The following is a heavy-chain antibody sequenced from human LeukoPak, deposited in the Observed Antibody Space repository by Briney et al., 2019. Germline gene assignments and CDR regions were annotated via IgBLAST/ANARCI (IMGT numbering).Heavy chain of an antibody. V-gene: IGHV1-58*02. J-gene: IGHJ3*02. CDR1: GFTFTSSA. Sequence: ASVKVSCKASGFTFTSSAMQWVRQARGQRLEWIGWIVVGSGNTNYAQKFQERVTITRDTSTSTAYLGLSSLRSEDTAVYYCAAGSGSYSYDAFDIWGQGTLVTVSS. D-gene: IGHD1-26*01. CDR2: IVVGSGNT. CDR3: AAGSGSYSYDAFDI.